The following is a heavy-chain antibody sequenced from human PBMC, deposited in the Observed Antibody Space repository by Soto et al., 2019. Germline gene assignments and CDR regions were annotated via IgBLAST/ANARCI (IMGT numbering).Heavy chain of an antibody. D-gene: IGHD3-3*01. V-gene: IGHV1-46*01. CDR1: GYTFTSYY. CDR3: ARELTIFGVATIYYYYYGMDV. CDR2: INPSGGST. Sequence: ASVKVSCKASGYTFTSYYMHWVRQAPGQGLEWMGIINPSGGSTSYAQKFQGRVTMTRDTSTSTVYMELSSLRSEDTAVYYCARELTIFGVATIYYYYYGMDVWGQGTTVTVSS. J-gene: IGHJ6*02.